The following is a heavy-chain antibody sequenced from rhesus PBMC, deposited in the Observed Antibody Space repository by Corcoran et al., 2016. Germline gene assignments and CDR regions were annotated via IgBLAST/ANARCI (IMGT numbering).Heavy chain of an antibody. D-gene: IGHD6-31*01. CDR1: GGSISSGYD. V-gene: IGHV4-76*01. CDR2: IYGSSGST. J-gene: IGHJ4*01. Sequence: QVQLQESGPGVVRPSETLSLTCAVSGGSISSGYDWSWIRPPPGKGLEWIGYIYGSSGSTNYNPSLKNRVTISKDASKNQFSLKLSSVTAADTAVYYCARDTAAAGYFDYWGQGVLVTVSS. CDR3: ARDTAAAGYFDY.